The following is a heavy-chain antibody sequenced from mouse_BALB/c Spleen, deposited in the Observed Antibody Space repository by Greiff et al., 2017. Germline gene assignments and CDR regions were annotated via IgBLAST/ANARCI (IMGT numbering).Heavy chain of an antibody. V-gene: IGHV1-18*01. D-gene: IGHD1-1*01. CDR2: INPNNGGT. CDR3: ARGGVVAYYFDY. J-gene: IGHJ2*01. CDR1: GYTFTDYN. Sequence: EVKLQESGPELVKPGASVKIPCKASGYTFTDYNMDWVKQSHGKSLEWIGDINPNNGGTIYNQKFKGKATLTVDKSSSTAYMELRSLTSEDTAVDYCARGGVVAYYFDYWGQGTTLTVSS.